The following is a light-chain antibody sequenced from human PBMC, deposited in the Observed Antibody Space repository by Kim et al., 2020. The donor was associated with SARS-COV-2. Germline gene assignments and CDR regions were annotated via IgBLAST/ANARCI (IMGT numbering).Light chain of an antibody. CDR3: QQTYSAPRT. Sequence: DIQMTQSPSSLSASVGDRVTITCRASQDISRYLNWYQQKPGKAPKLLIYTASSLQSGVPSRFTGSGSETDFTLTISSLQPEDFATYDWQQTYSAPRTFGQGTKVDIK. J-gene: IGKJ1*01. CDR2: TAS. V-gene: IGKV1-39*01. CDR1: QDISRY.